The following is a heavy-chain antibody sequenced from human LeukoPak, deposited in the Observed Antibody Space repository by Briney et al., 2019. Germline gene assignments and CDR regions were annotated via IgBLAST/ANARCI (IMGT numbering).Heavy chain of an antibody. J-gene: IGHJ3*02. CDR3: ARDTYCTSTSCPEGEAFDI. CDR2: ISSSSSYI. D-gene: IGHD2-2*01. CDR1: GFTFSSYS. Sequence: NPGGSLRLSCAASGFTFSSYSMNWVRQAPGKGLEWVSSISSSSSYIYYADSLKGRFTISRDNAKNSLYLQMNSLRAEDTAVYYCARDTYCTSTSCPEGEAFDIWGQGTMVTVSS. V-gene: IGHV3-21*01.